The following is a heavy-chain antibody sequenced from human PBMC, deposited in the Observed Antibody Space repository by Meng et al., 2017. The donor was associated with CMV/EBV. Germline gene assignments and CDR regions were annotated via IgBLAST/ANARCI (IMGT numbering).Heavy chain of an antibody. D-gene: IGHD3-10*01. CDR3: ARNEPWVGEDPPYSYGMDV. V-gene: IGHV4-34*01. Sequence: SFSGYDWSRSRHPPGKGLELIGEINQSGSNNHNPSPKSRVTISGNTSKNQFSPKASFVTAADTAVYYRARNEPWVGEDPPYSYGMDVWGQGTTVTVSS. CDR1: SFSGYD. J-gene: IGHJ6*02. CDR2: INQSGSN.